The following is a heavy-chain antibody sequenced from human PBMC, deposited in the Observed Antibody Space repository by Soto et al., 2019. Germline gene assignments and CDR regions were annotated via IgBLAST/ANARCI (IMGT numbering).Heavy chain of an antibody. CDR1: GYTFTSYG. CDR2: ISAYNGNT. V-gene: IGHV1-18*01. D-gene: IGHD3-10*01. Sequence: ASVKVSCKASGYTFTSYGISWVRQAPGQGLEWMGWISAYNGNTNYAQKLQGRVTMTTDTSTSTAYMELRSLRSDDTAVYYCARDNVLLWFGELSPFDYWGQGTLVTVSS. CDR3: ARDNVLLWFGELSPFDY. J-gene: IGHJ4*02.